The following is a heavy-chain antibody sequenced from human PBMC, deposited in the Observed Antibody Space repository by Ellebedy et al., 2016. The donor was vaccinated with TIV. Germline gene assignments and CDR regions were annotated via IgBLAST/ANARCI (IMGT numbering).Heavy chain of an antibody. J-gene: IGHJ3*02. CDR2: ISSSSSYI. V-gene: IGHV3-21*01. Sequence: GESLKISXAASGFTFSSYWMSWVRQAPGKGLEWVSSISSSSSYIYYADSVKGRFTISRDNAKNSLYLQMNSLRAEDTAVYYCAREKGVAADNAFDIWGQGTMVTVSS. CDR1: GFTFSSYW. D-gene: IGHD6-13*01. CDR3: AREKGVAADNAFDI.